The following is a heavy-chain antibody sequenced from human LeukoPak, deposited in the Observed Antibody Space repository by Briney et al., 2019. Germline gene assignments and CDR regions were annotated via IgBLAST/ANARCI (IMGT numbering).Heavy chain of an antibody. J-gene: IGHJ6*03. CDR1: GYTFTGYY. Sequence: ASVKVSCKASGYTFTGYYMHWVRQAPGQGLEWMGWINPNSGGTNYAQKFQGRVTMTRDTSISTAYMELSRLRSDDTAVYYCATLYSSSSRGGLYYYYYMDVWGKGTMVTVSS. CDR3: ATLYSSSSRGGLYYYYYMDV. V-gene: IGHV1-2*02. D-gene: IGHD6-6*01. CDR2: INPNSGGT.